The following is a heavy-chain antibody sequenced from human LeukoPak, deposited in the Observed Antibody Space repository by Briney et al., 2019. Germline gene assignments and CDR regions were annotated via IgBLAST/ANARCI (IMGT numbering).Heavy chain of an antibody. D-gene: IGHD3-10*01. J-gene: IGHJ4*02. CDR2: IKPDGSDR. V-gene: IGHV3-7*01. Sequence: GGSLRLPCAASGFTFSNYWMTWVRQSPGKGLEWVAIIKPDGSDRYSVDSEKGRFTVSRDNAKNSLYLQMSSLRAEDTAVYYCARGGHRQKEFWGQGTLPTV. CDR1: GFTFSNYW. CDR3: ARGGHRQKEF.